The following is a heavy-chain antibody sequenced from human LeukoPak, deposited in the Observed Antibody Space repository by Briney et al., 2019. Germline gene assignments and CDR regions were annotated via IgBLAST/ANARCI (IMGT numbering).Heavy chain of an antibody. Sequence: GASVKVSCKASGYTFTSYGISWVRQAPGQGLEWMGWISAYNGNTNYAQKLQGRVTVTTDTSTSTAYMELRSLRSDDTAVYYCARDGPNSDILTGYDSLFDYWGQGTLVTVSS. CDR1: GYTFTSYG. D-gene: IGHD3-9*01. J-gene: IGHJ4*02. CDR3: ARDGPNSDILTGYDSLFDY. CDR2: ISAYNGNT. V-gene: IGHV1-18*01.